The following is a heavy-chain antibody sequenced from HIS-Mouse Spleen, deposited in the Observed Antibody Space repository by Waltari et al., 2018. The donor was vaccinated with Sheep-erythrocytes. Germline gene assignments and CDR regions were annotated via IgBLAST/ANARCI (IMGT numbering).Heavy chain of an antibody. J-gene: IGHJ4*02. D-gene: IGHD5-12*01. V-gene: IGHV3-21*01. Sequence: EVQLVESGGGLVKPGGSLRLSCPASGFTFSSYRMNWVRQAPGRGLGWVSAISRTSSYKNYADSVQGHFTTSRDNAKNSLDRQRNGLRAEDTAVYYCARAGYSGEYYFDYWGQGTLVTVSS. CDR2: ISRTSSYK. CDR1: GFTFSSYR. CDR3: ARAGYSGEYYFDY.